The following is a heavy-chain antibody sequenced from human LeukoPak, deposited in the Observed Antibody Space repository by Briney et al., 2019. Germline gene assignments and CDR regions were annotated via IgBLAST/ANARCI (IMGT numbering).Heavy chain of an antibody. D-gene: IGHD6-13*01. Sequence: PGGSLRLSCAASGFTFSSYSMNWVRQAPGKGLEWVSAISGSGGSTYYADSVKGRFTISRDNSKNTLYLQMNSLRAEDTAVYYCAKDRGIAAAGPPYNYWGQGTLVTVSS. CDR2: ISGSGGST. V-gene: IGHV3-23*01. CDR3: AKDRGIAAAGPPYNY. J-gene: IGHJ4*02. CDR1: GFTFSSYS.